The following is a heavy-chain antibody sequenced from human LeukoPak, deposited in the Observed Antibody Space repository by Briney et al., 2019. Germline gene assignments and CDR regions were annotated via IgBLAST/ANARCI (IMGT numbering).Heavy chain of an antibody. CDR1: GFTFSDYY. CDR2: ISSSSSTI. V-gene: IGHV3-11*01. Sequence: SGGSLRLSCAASGFTFSDYYMSWLRQAPGKGLEWVSYISSSSSTIYYADSVKGRFTISRDNSKNMLYLQMNSLRAEDTAVYYCARVLSQTIAAPRGYYYYMDVWGKGTTVTVSS. D-gene: IGHD6-13*01. J-gene: IGHJ6*03. CDR3: ARVLSQTIAAPRGYYYYMDV.